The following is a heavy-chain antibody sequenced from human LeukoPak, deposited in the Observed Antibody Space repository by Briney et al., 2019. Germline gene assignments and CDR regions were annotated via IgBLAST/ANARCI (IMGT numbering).Heavy chain of an antibody. V-gene: IGHV4-59*01. CDR3: ARYLGSSEFDY. CDR1: GGSISNYY. D-gene: IGHD6-6*01. Sequence: SETLSLTCTVSGGSISNYYWSWIRQPTGKGLEWIGYIYYSGSTNYNPSLKSRVTISVDTSKNQFSLKLSSVTAADTAVYYCARYLGSSEFDYWGQGTLVTVSS. J-gene: IGHJ4*02. CDR2: IYYSGST.